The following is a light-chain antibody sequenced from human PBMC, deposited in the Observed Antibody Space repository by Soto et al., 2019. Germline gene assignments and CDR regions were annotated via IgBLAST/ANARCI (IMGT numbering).Light chain of an antibody. V-gene: IGKV3-11*01. Sequence: ETVLTQSPATLSLSPGERANLSCRASQNVKRYVAWYQQKPGQAPRLLIYDASTRAAGVPARFSGSGSGTDFSLCISSLGPEYFAVYYCQEHNSFGGGTKV. CDR1: QNVKRY. J-gene: IGKJ4*01. CDR2: DAS. CDR3: QEHNS.